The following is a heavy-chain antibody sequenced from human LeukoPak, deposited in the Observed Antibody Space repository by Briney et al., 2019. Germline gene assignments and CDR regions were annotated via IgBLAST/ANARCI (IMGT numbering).Heavy chain of an antibody. Sequence: SETLSLTCAVYGGSFSGYYWSWIRQPPGKGLEWIGKINHSGSTNYNPSLKSRVTISVDTSKNQFSLKLSSVTAADTAVYYCARGGWDYYDSSGAPYYFDYWGQGTLVTVSS. J-gene: IGHJ4*02. CDR2: INHSGST. CDR3: ARGGWDYYDSSGAPYYFDY. V-gene: IGHV4-34*01. CDR1: GGSFSGYY. D-gene: IGHD3-22*01.